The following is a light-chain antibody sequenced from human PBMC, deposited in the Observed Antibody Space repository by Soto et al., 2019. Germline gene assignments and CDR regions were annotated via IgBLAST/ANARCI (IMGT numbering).Light chain of an antibody. V-gene: IGKV3-20*01. CDR3: QQYGSSPKT. CDR2: GAS. Sequence: EIVLTQSPGTLSLSPGERATLSCRASQSLSSSYLAWYQQKPGQAPRLLIYGASSRATGIPDRFSGSGSGTDFTLTITRLEPEDFVVYYCQQYGSSPKTFGQGTKVVIK. CDR1: QSLSSSY. J-gene: IGKJ1*01.